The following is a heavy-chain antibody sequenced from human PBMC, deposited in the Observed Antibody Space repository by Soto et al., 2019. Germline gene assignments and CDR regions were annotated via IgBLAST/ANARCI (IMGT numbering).Heavy chain of an antibody. V-gene: IGHV1-69*06. Sequence: QVQLVQSGAEVKKPGSSVKVSCKASGGTFSSYAISWVRQAPGQGLEWMGGIIPIFGTANYAQKFQGRVTITADKSTSTAYMELSSLRSEDTAVYYCARSLVPAASIHIPGLFDPWGQGTLVTVSS. D-gene: IGHD2-2*01. CDR3: ARSLVPAASIHIPGLFDP. CDR2: IIPIFGTA. CDR1: GGTFSSYA. J-gene: IGHJ5*02.